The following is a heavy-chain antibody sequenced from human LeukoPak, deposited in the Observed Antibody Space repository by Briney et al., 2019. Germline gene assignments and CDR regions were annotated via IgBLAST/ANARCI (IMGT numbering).Heavy chain of an antibody. D-gene: IGHD2-2*01. CDR2: FDPEDGET. J-gene: IGHJ1*01. V-gene: IGHV1-24*01. CDR3: ATGYPLPDDIVVVPAAPSFQH. Sequence: GASVKVSCKVSGYTLTELSMHWVRQAPGKGLEWMGGFDPEDGETIYAQKFQGRVTMTEDTSTDTAYMELSSLRSEDTAVYYCATGYPLPDDIVVVPAAPSFQHWGQGTLVTVSS. CDR1: GYTLTELS.